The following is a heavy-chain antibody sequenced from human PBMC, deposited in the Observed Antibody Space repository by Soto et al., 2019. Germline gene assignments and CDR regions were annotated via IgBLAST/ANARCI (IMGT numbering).Heavy chain of an antibody. V-gene: IGHV1-69*01. D-gene: IGHD3-3*01. CDR1: GGTFSSYA. CDR3: ASLSSIQLDGQTHLDY. CDR2: IIPIFGTA. Sequence: QVQLVQSGAEVKKPGSSVKVSCKASGGTFSSYAISWVRQAPGQGLEWMGGIIPIFGTANYAQKFQGRVTLTANESTGTANRGLSGLDSGDRAGYYGASLSSIQLDGQTHLDYGGQGTWATAS. J-gene: IGHJ4*02.